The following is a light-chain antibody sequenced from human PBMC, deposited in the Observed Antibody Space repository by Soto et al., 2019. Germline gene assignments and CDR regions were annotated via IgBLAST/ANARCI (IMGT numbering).Light chain of an antibody. V-gene: IGLV2-8*01. Sequence: QSALTQPPSTSGSPGQSVTISCTGTSSDIGGYNAVSWYQQHTGKAPKLMIYEVNKRPLGVPERFSGSKTGNTASLTLSGLQAGDEADYCCSSSAGTNSFVLFVGGTKLTVL. J-gene: IGLJ3*02. CDR3: SSSAGTNSFVL. CDR2: EVN. CDR1: SSDIGGYNA.